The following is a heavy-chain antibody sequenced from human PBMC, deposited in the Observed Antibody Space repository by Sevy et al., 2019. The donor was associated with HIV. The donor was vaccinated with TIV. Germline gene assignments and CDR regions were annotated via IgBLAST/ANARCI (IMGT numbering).Heavy chain of an antibody. D-gene: IGHD6-13*01. CDR3: AKVGPGYSSSWYLRYSPALGEYFQH. V-gene: IGHV3-23*01. CDR1: GFTFSSYA. CDR2: ISGSGGST. J-gene: IGHJ1*01. Sequence: GGSLRLSCAASGFTFSSYAMSWVRQAPGKGLEWVSAISGSGGSTYYADSVKGRFTISRDNSKNTLYLQRNSLRAEDTAVYYCAKVGPGYSSSWYLRYSPALGEYFQHWGQGTLVTVSS.